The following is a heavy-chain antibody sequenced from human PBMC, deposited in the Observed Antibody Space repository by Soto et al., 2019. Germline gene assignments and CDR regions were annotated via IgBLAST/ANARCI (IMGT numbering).Heavy chain of an antibody. D-gene: IGHD3-3*01. CDR1: GVTFRIYA. V-gene: IGHV3-23*01. CDR2: ISGSGGST. CDR3: AKGTPADDFWSGYPFDY. Sequence: AVGVTFRIYAVGWVRQTQGKGLEWVSAISGSGGSTYYADSVKGRFTISRDNSKNTLYLQMNSLRAEDTAVYYCAKGTPADDFWSGYPFDYWGQGTLVTVSS. J-gene: IGHJ4*02.